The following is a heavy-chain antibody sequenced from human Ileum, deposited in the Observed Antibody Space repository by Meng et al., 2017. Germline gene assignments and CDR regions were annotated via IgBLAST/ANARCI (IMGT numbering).Heavy chain of an antibody. Sequence: QVQLQESGPGLVKPSQTLSLTCTVSGGPISSGGYYWSWIRQHPGKGMEWIGYLYYSGTTYYNPSLKSRVTISVDTSKNQFSLKLSSVTAADTAVYYCAREPPAAAGTGADYWGQGTLVTVSS. J-gene: IGHJ4*02. V-gene: IGHV4-31*03. D-gene: IGHD6-13*01. CDR2: LYYSGTT. CDR3: AREPPAAAGTGADY. CDR1: GGPISSGGYY.